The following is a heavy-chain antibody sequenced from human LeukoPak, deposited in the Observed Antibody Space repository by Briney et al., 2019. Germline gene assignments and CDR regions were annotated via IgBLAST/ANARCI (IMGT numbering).Heavy chain of an antibody. CDR2: INHRRST. CDR3: AGIVVVPAAGDAFDI. J-gene: IGHJ3*02. CDR1: GGSFTGYY. D-gene: IGHD2-2*01. V-gene: IGHV4-34*01. Sequence: SETLSLTCAVYGGSFTGYYWSWIRQPPGKGLEWIGEINHRRSTNYNPSLKSRVTMSVDTSKNQFSLKLSSVTAADTAVYYCAGIVVVPAAGDAFDIWGQGTMVTVSS.